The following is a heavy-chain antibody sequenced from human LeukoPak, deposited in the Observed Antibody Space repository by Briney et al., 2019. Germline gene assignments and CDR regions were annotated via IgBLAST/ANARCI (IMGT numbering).Heavy chain of an antibody. D-gene: IGHD4-11*01. CDR3: ARGNRRTVTIPTYNWFDP. CDR1: GGSISSYY. Sequence: SETLSLTCTVSGGSISSYYWSWIRQPPGKGLEWIGYIYYSGSTNYNPSLKGRVTISVDTSKNQFSLKLSSVTAADTAVYYCARGNRRTVTIPTYNWFDPWGQGTLVTVSS. J-gene: IGHJ5*02. CDR2: IYYSGST. V-gene: IGHV4-59*01.